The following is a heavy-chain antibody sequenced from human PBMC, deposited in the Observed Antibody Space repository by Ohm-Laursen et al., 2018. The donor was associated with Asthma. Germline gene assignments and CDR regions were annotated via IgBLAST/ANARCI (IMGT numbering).Heavy chain of an antibody. V-gene: IGHV3-23*01. Sequence: SLRLSCAASGFTFSSYAMSWVRQAPGKGLEWVSAISGSGGSTYYADSVKGRFTISRDNAKHSLYLQMTSLRVEDTAVYYCAREWGGMDVWGPGATVTVSS. CDR2: ISGSGGST. CDR3: AREWGGMDV. J-gene: IGHJ6*02. D-gene: IGHD1-26*01. CDR1: GFTFSSYA.